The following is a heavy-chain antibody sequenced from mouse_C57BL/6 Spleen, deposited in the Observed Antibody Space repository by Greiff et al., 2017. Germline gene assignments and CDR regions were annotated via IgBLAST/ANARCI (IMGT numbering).Heavy chain of an antibody. CDR1: GYAFSSSW. D-gene: IGHD2-3*01. CDR3: AGHDGSAWFAY. Sequence: QVQLQQSGPELVKPGASVKISCKASGYAFSSSWMNWVKQRPGKGLEWIGRIYPGDGDTNYNGKFKGKDTLTADKSSSTAYMQLSSLTSEDSAVXFSAGHDGSAWFAYWGQGTLVTVSA. V-gene: IGHV1-82*01. CDR2: IYPGDGDT. J-gene: IGHJ3*01.